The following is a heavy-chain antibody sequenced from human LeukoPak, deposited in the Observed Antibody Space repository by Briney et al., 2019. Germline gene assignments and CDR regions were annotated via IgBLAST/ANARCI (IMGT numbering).Heavy chain of an antibody. V-gene: IGHV5-51*01. CDR1: GYSFTSYW. J-gene: IGHJ4*02. Sequence: GESLRISCKGSGYSFTSYWIGWVRQMPGKGLEWMGIIYPGDPDTRYSPSFQGQVTISPDKSISTAYLQWSSLKASDTAMYYCARSRRSYYFDYWGQGTLVTVSS. CDR2: IYPGDPDT. CDR3: ARSRRSYYFDY.